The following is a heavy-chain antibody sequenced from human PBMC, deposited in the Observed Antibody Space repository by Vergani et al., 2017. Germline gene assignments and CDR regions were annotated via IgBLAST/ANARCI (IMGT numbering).Heavy chain of an antibody. CDR2: ISSGSSYI. J-gene: IGHJ5*01. CDR3: AKGGWNYWFDS. Sequence: EVQLVESGGGLVKPGESPRLSCVASGFTFGSYSMIWVRQAPGKGLEWVSSISSGSSYIYYADSVKGRFTISRDNAKNSLYLQMNSLRAEDTAIYYCAKGGWNYWFDSWGQGTLVIVS. D-gene: IGHD1-1*01. V-gene: IGHV3-21*04. CDR1: GFTFGSYS.